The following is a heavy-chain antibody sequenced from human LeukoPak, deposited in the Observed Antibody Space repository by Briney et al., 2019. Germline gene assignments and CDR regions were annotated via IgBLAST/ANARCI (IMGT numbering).Heavy chain of an antibody. D-gene: IGHD3-22*01. J-gene: IGHJ4*02. CDR3: AKAVIDYDSSGYPYLYFDY. V-gene: IGHV3-48*03. CDR1: GFTFSSYG. CDR2: ISSSGSTI. Sequence: GGSLRLSCAASGFTFSSYGMNWVRQAPGKGLEWVSYISSSGSTIYYADSVKGRFTTSRDNAKNSLYLQMNSLRAEDTAFYYCAKAVIDYDSSGYPYLYFDYWGQGTLVTVSS.